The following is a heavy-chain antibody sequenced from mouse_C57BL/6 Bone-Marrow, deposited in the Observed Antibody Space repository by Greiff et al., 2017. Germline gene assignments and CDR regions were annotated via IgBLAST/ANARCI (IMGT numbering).Heavy chain of an antibody. CDR2: ISSGGSYT. D-gene: IGHD2-3*01. Sequence: EVQRVESGGDLVKPGGSLQLSCAASGFTFSSYGMSWVRQTPDKRLEWVATISSGGSYTYYPDSVKGRFTISRDNAKNTLYLQMSSLKSEDTAMYYCARYDPYYAMDYWGQGTSVTVSS. J-gene: IGHJ4*01. CDR1: GFTFSSYG. V-gene: IGHV5-6*01. CDR3: ARYDPYYAMDY.